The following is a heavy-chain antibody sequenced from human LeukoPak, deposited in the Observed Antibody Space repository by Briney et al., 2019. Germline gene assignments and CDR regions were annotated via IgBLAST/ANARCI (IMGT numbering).Heavy chain of an antibody. Sequence: GGSLRLSCAASGFTFSSYAVHWVRQAPGKGLEWVAVISYDGSNKYYADSVKGRFTISRDNSKNTLYLQMNSLRAEDTAVYYCAKVGSSGWYGGVFDYWGQGTLVTVSS. CDR2: ISYDGSNK. CDR1: GFTFSSYA. J-gene: IGHJ4*02. CDR3: AKVGSSGWYGGVFDY. D-gene: IGHD6-19*01. V-gene: IGHV3-30-3*01.